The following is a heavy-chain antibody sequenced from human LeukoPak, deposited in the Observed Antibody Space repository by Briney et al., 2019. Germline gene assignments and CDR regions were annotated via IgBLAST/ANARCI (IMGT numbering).Heavy chain of an antibody. CDR3: ARSHDPIYYYDSSGYVH. J-gene: IGHJ4*02. CDR1: GYTFTSYG. Sequence: ASVKVSCKACGYTFTSYGTSWVRQAPGQGLEWMGCISAYNGNTNYAQKLQGRVTMTTDTSTSTAYMELRSLRSDDTAVYYCARSHDPIYYYDSSGYVHWGQGTLVTVSS. D-gene: IGHD3-22*01. V-gene: IGHV1-18*01. CDR2: ISAYNGNT.